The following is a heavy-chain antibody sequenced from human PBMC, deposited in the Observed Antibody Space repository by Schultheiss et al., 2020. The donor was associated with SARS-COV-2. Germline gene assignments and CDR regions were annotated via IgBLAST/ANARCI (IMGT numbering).Heavy chain of an antibody. CDR3: ARVIKVSTHYYYYGMDV. Sequence: SETLSLTCTVSGGSISSYYWSWIRQPPGKGLEWIGYIYYSGSTNYNPSLKSRVTISVDTSKNQFSLKLSSVTAADTAVYYCARVIKVSTHYYYYGMDVWGQWTTVTGSS. CDR1: GGSISSYY. J-gene: IGHJ6*01. CDR2: IYYSGST. V-gene: IGHV4-59*01.